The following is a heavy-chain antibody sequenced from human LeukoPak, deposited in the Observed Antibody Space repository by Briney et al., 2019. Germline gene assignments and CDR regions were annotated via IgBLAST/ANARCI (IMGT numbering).Heavy chain of an antibody. J-gene: IGHJ4*02. CDR3: ARDEPDY. CDR1: GFTFTDYW. Sequence: GGSLRLSCAASGFTFTDYWMTWLRQPPGRGLEWVANIKQDGSVKYYVDSVKGRFTISRDNAQNSLYLQMNSLRAEDTAVYYCARDEPDYWGQGTLVTVSS. V-gene: IGHV3-7*01. CDR2: IKQDGSVK.